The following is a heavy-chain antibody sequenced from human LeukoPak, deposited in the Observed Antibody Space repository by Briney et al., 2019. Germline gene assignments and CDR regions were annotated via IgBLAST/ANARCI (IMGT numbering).Heavy chain of an antibody. CDR1: GLTFSSSW. V-gene: IGHV3-7*01. Sequence: GGSLSLSCAASGLTFSSSWMTWVRQAPGKGLEGVANIKEDAIETNYVGSAMGRFAISRDNAKNTLYLQMNSLRVEDTAIYYCTRGSPLDYGGQGTQVTVSS. D-gene: IGHD1-26*01. J-gene: IGHJ4*02. CDR2: IKEDAIET. CDR3: TRGSPLDY.